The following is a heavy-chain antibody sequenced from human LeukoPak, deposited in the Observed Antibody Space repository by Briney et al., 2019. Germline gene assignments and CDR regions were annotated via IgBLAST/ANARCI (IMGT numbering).Heavy chain of an antibody. CDR2: MTGSGGST. CDR1: GLSFSSHT. D-gene: IGHD4-17*01. V-gene: IGHV3-23*01. J-gene: IGHJ6*02. CDR3: ARDVERVGDYGYYYGMDV. Sequence: GGSLRLSCVASGLSFSSHTMTWVRQAPGKGPEWVSGMTGSGGSTYYAESVKGRFTISRDTSKNTLYLQMNSLRAEDTAVYYCARDVERVGDYGYYYGMDVWGQGTTVTVSS.